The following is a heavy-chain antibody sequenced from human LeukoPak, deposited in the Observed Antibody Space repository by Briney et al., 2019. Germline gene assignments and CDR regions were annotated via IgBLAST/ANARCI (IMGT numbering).Heavy chain of an antibody. CDR1: GFTFDDYG. D-gene: IGHD3-22*01. Sequence: GGSLRLSCAASGFTFDDYGMSWVRQAPGKGLEWVSGINWNGGSTGYADSVKGRFTISRDNAKNSLYLQMNSLRAEDTALYYCARDSDYYDSSGYYSPAPFDYWGQGTLVTVSS. J-gene: IGHJ4*02. V-gene: IGHV3-20*04. CDR3: ARDSDYYDSSGYYSPAPFDY. CDR2: INWNGGST.